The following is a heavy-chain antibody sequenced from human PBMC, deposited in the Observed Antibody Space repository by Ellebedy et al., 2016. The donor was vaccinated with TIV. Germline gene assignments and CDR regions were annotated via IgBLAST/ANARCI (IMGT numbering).Heavy chain of an antibody. D-gene: IGHD6-19*01. J-gene: IGHJ4*02. Sequence: SETLSLXCTVSGYSISSHYYWGWIRQPPGKGLEWIGITYHSGSTYYNPSLKSRVTISMDTSKNQFSLRLSSVTVADTAVYYCARMAVAGILADHWGQGTLVTVPS. CDR2: TYHSGST. CDR3: ARMAVAGILADH. V-gene: IGHV4-38-2*02. CDR1: GYSISSHYY.